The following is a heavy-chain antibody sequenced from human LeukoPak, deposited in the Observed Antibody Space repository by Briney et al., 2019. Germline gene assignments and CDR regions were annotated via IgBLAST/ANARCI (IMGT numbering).Heavy chain of an antibody. V-gene: IGHV4-39*07. CDR1: GISISSSKSY. Sequence: PSETLSLTCTVSGISISSSKSYWGWIRQPPGKGLEWIGSIYYTGNTYYNASLKSRVTISIDTSKNQISLRLTSVTAADTAVYYCARLSTVVAFDPWGQGTLVTVSS. D-gene: IGHD4-23*01. CDR2: IYYTGNT. J-gene: IGHJ5*02. CDR3: ARLSTVVAFDP.